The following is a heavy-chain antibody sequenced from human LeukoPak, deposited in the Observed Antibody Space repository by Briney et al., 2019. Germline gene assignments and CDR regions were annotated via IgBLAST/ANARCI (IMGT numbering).Heavy chain of an antibody. Sequence: PGGSLRLSCAASGFTFSSYGMNWVRQAPGKGLEWVSYISVSDTTIYYADSVKGRFTISRDNAKNSLYLQMDSLRDEDTALYYCAREGYCSSFRCHFDYWGQGTLVTVSS. V-gene: IGHV3-48*02. CDR3: AREGYCSSFRCHFDY. CDR1: GFTFSSYG. CDR2: ISVSDTTI. D-gene: IGHD2-2*01. J-gene: IGHJ4*02.